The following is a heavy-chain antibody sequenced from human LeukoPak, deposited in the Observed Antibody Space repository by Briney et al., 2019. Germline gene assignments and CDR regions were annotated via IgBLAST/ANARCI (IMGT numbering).Heavy chain of an antibody. Sequence: GGSLRLSCAASGFTFSSYEMNWVRQAPGKGLEWVSYISSSGSTIYYADSVQGRFTISRDNAQNSLYLQMSSLRAEDTAVYYCARNVYNFDYWGQGTLVIVSS. CDR2: ISSSGSTI. J-gene: IGHJ4*02. V-gene: IGHV3-48*03. CDR3: ARNVYNFDY. D-gene: IGHD3-10*02. CDR1: GFTFSSYE.